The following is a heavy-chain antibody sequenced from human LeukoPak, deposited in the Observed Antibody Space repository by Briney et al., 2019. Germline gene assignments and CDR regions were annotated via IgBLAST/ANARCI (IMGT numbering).Heavy chain of an antibody. CDR3: ARDIRYAPLAYCGGDCSTDAFDI. Sequence: SVKVSXKASGGTFRSYAISWVRQAPGQGLEWIGGIIPIFGTANYAQKFQGRVTITADESTSTAYMELSSLRSEDTAVYYCARDIRYAPLAYCGGDCSTDAFDIWGQGTMVTVSS. D-gene: IGHD2-21*01. CDR2: IIPIFGTA. J-gene: IGHJ3*02. V-gene: IGHV1-69*13. CDR1: GGTFRSYA.